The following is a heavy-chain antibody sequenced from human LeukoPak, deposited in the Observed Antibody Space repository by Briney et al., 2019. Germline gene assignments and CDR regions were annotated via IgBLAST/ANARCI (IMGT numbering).Heavy chain of an antibody. CDR1: GGTFSSYA. CDR2: IIPIFGTA. V-gene: IGHV1-69*13. D-gene: IGHD2-21*02. CDR3: ARVVTSLVYSPNELPYYYYGMDV. J-gene: IGHJ6*02. Sequence: ASAKVSCKASGGTFSSYAISWVRQAPGQGLEWMGGIIPIFGTADYAQKFQGRVTITADESTSTAYMELSSLRSEDTAVYYCARVVTSLVYSPNELPYYYYGMDVWGQGTTVTVSS.